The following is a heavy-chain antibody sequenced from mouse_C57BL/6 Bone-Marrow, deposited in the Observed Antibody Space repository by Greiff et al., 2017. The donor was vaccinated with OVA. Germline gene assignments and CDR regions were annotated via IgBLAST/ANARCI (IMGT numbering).Heavy chain of an antibody. V-gene: IGHV5-9-1*02. D-gene: IGHD2-4*01. CDR2: ISSGGDYI. Sequence: EVMLVESGEGLVKPGGSLKLSCAASGFTFSSYAMSWVRQTPEKRLEWVAYISSGGDYIYYADTVKGRFTISRDNARNTLYLQMSSLKSEDTAMYYCTRDRPIYYDYDGYYFDYWGQGTTLTVSS. CDR3: TRDRPIYYDYDGYYFDY. CDR1: GFTFSSYA. J-gene: IGHJ2*01.